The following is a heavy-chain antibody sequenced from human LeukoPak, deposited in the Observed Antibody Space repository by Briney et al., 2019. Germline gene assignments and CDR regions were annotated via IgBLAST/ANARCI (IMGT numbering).Heavy chain of an antibody. CDR1: GFTFSSYE. J-gene: IGHJ4*02. CDR3: ASLGYCSGGSCSA. V-gene: IGHV3-48*03. D-gene: IGHD2-15*01. CDR2: IGSSDSTT. Sequence: GGSLRLSCVASGFTFSSYEMNWVRQAPGKGLEWLSYIGSSDSTTHYADSVKGRFTISRDNAKNSLYLQMNSLRVEDTAVYYCASLGYCSGGSCSAWGQGTLVTVSS.